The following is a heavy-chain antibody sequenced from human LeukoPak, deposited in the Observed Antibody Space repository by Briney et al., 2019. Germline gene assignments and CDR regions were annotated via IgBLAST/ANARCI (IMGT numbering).Heavy chain of an antibody. CDR2: IYHSGST. D-gene: IGHD5-24*01. CDR3: AGGGSLGDGYNLPY. J-gene: IGHJ4*02. Sequence: PSETLSLTCTDSGYSISSGYYWGWIRQPPGKGLEWIGSIYHSGSTYYNPSLKSRVTISVDTSKNQFSLKLSSVTAADTAVYYCAGGGSLGDGYNLPYWGQGTLVAVSS. V-gene: IGHV4-38-2*02. CDR1: GYSISSGYY.